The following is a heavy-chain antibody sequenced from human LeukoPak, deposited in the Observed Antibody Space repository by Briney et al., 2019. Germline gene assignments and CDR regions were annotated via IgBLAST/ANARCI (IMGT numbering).Heavy chain of an antibody. D-gene: IGHD6-19*01. CDR2: ISAYNSNT. Sequence: ASVKVSCKASGYTFTSYGISWVRQAPGQGLEWMGWISAYNSNTNYAQKLQGRVTMTTDTSTSTAYMELRSLRSDDTAVYYCATDLSSPGAFDIWGQGTMVTVPS. CDR1: GYTFTSYG. J-gene: IGHJ3*02. V-gene: IGHV1-18*01. CDR3: ATDLSSPGAFDI.